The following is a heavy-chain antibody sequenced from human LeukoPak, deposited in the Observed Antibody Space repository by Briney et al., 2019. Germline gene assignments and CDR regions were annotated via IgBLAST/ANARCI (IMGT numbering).Heavy chain of an antibody. V-gene: IGHV3-7*01. D-gene: IGHD3-22*01. CDR2: IKEDGSEK. Sequence: PGGSLILSCAASGFTFSTYWMSWVRQAPGKGLEWVANIKEDGSEKYYGDSVKGRFTISRDNAKNSLYLQMNSLRAEDTAVYYCARDSSGYQWGQGTLVTVSS. CDR1: GFTFSTYW. J-gene: IGHJ4*02. CDR3: ARDSSGYQ.